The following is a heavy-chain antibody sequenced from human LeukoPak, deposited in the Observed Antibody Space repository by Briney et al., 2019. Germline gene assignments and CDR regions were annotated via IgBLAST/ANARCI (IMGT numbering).Heavy chain of an antibody. V-gene: IGHV4-59*01. J-gene: IGHJ4*02. D-gene: IGHD2-2*01. CDR2: IYYSGST. Sequence: SETLSLTSTVSRGSISSYYWSWIRQPPGKGLEWIGYIYYSGSTNYNPSLKSRVTISVDTSKNQFSLKLSSVTAADTAVYYCARAGPNRGIVVVPAEFDYWGQGTLVTVSS. CDR1: RGSISSYY. CDR3: ARAGPNRGIVVVPAEFDY.